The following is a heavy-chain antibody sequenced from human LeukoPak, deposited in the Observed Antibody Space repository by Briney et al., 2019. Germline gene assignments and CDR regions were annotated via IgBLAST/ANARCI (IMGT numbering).Heavy chain of an antibody. J-gene: IGHJ4*02. CDR1: GYTFAIYG. V-gene: IGHV1-2*02. CDR3: ARAPMIVVVFPPRLDF. CDR2: INPNTGGT. D-gene: IGHD3-22*01. Sequence: GASVKVSCKASGYTFAIYGISWVRQAPGQGLEWMGWINPNTGGTNYAQNFQGRVTMTSDTSISTAYMELSSLRSDDTAMYYCARAPMIVVVFPPRLDFWGQGTLVTVSS.